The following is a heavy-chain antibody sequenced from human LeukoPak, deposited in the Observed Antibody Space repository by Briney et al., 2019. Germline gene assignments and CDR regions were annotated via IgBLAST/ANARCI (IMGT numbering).Heavy chain of an antibody. Sequence: GGSLRLSCAASGFTFSNYWLTWVRQAPGKGMEWVANIKQDGSEKYYVDSLEGRFTISRDNAKNSLYLQMNSLRAEDTAVYYCARYISSWYRSEGRFDPWGQGTLVTVSS. CDR1: GFTFSNYW. J-gene: IGHJ5*02. CDR3: ARYISSWYRSEGRFDP. D-gene: IGHD6-13*01. V-gene: IGHV3-7*01. CDR2: IKQDGSEK.